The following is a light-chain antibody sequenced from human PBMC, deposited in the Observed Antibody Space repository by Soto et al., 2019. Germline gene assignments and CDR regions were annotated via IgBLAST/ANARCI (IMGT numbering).Light chain of an antibody. CDR2: GNN. Sequence: QSVLTQPPSVSGAPGQRVTISCTGSSSNIGAGYDVHWYQQLPGTAPKLLIFGNNNRPSGVPDRSSGSKSGTSASLAITGLQAEDEADYYCQSYDSSLSGWVFGGGTKLTVL. J-gene: IGLJ3*02. V-gene: IGLV1-40*01. CDR1: SSNIGAGYD. CDR3: QSYDSSLSGWV.